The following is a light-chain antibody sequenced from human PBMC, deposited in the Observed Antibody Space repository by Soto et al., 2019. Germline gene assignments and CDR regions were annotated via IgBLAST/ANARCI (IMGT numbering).Light chain of an antibody. CDR2: DVS. CDR1: SSDVGGYNY. CDR3: SSSTSSTTLYV. J-gene: IGLJ1*01. V-gene: IGLV2-14*01. Sequence: QSALTKPASVSGSPGQSITIPCTGTSSDVGGYNYASWYQQHPGKAPKLMIYDVSNRPSGVSNRFSGSKSGNTASLTISGLQADDDADYYCSSSTSSTTLYVFGTGTKVTVL.